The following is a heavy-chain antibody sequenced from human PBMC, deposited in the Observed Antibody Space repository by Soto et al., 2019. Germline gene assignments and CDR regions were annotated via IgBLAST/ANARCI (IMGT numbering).Heavy chain of an antibody. J-gene: IGHJ4*02. CDR3: ARGSSGWGGIDY. V-gene: IGHV3-21*01. CDR2: ISSSSSYI. CDR1: GFTLSSYS. D-gene: IGHD6-19*01. Sequence: EVQLVESGGGLVKPGGSLRLSCAASGFTLSSYSMNWVRQAPGKGLEWVSSISSSSSYIYYADSVKGRFTISRDNATNSLYLQMNSLRAEDTAVYYCARGSSGWGGIDYWGQGTLVTFSS.